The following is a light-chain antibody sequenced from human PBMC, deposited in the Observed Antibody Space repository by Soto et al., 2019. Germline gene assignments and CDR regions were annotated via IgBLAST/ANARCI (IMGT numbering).Light chain of an antibody. CDR2: EVS. CDR1: SSDVGGYNY. J-gene: IGLJ3*02. Sequence: QSVLTQPPSASGSPGQSVTISCTGTSSDVGGYNYVSWYQHHPGKAPKLMIYEVSKRPSGVPDRFSGSKSGYTASLTVSGLHAEDEADYYCSSYAGSNNVVFGGGTKLTVL. CDR3: SSYAGSNNVV. V-gene: IGLV2-8*01.